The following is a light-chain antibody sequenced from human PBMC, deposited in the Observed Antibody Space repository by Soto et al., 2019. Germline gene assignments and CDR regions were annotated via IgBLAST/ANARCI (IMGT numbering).Light chain of an antibody. V-gene: IGKV3-20*01. CDR1: QSVTCSS. CDR3: HQYGGSPWT. J-gene: IGKJ1*01. CDR2: GAS. Sequence: EIVLTQSPGTLSLSPGERATLSCRASQSVTCSSLAWYQQKPGQAPRLLIYGASSRATGIPDRFSGSGSGTHFTLVISRLEPEDFAMYYCHQYGGSPWTFGQGTKVEIK.